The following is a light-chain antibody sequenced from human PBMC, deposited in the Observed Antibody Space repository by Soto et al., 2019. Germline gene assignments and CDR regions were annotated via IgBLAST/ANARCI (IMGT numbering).Light chain of an antibody. CDR2: RNN. Sequence: QSALTQPPSASGTPGQRVTISCSGSSSNIGNNYVYWYQMVPGTAPKLLIYRNNQRPSGVPDRFSGSRSGTSASLAISGLRSEAEADYYCAAWDDSLSGRGVFGGGTKLTVL. J-gene: IGLJ2*01. V-gene: IGLV1-47*01. CDR3: AAWDDSLSGRGV. CDR1: SSNIGNNY.